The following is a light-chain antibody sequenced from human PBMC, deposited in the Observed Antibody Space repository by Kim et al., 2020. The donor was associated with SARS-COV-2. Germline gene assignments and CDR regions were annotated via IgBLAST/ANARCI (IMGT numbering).Light chain of an antibody. CDR1: SSNIGNKY. Sequence: QSVLTQPPSVSAAPGQKVTISCSGSSSNIGNKYVNWYQHLPGTAPKLLIYDNDQRPSRIPDRFSGSKSGTSATLGITGLQPGDEADYYCGTWDSSLNAAVFGGGTQLTVL. V-gene: IGLV1-51*01. CDR2: DND. CDR3: GTWDSSLNAAV. J-gene: IGLJ2*01.